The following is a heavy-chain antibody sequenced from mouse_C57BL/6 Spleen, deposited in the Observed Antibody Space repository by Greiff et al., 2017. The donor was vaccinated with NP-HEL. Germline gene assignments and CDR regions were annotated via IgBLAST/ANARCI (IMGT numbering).Heavy chain of an antibody. Sequence: EVQLQQSGPVLVKPGASVKMSCKASGYTFTDYYMNWVKQSHGKSLEWIGVINPYNGGTSYNQKFKGKATLTVDKSSSTAYMELNSLTSEDSAVYYCAREDYGSSYFDYWGQSTTLTVSS. V-gene: IGHV1-19*01. CDR2: INPYNGGT. D-gene: IGHD1-1*01. CDR1: GYTFTDYY. CDR3: AREDYGSSYFDY. J-gene: IGHJ2*01.